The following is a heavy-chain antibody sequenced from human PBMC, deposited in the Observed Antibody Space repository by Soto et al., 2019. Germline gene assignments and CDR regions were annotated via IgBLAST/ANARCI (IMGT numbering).Heavy chain of an antibody. V-gene: IGHV3-30*18. CDR2: ISYDGSNK. CDR1: GFTFSNFG. J-gene: IGHJ6*02. D-gene: IGHD1-26*01. Sequence: QVQLVESGGGVVQPGRSLRLSCAASGFTFSNFGMYWVRQVPGKGLEWVAVISYDGSNKYYADSVKGRFTISRDNSKNTLYLQMNSLRAEDTAGYYGAKDLWRERGSPSYGMDVWGQGTTVTVSS. CDR3: AKDLWRERGSPSYGMDV.